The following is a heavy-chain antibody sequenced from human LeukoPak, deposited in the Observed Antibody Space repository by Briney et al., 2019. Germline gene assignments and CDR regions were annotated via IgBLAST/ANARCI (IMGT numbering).Heavy chain of an antibody. CDR3: ARLGELLFDY. D-gene: IGHD1-26*01. V-gene: IGHV4-34*01. J-gene: IGHJ4*02. CDR2: INHSGST. Sequence: SETLSLTCAVYGGSFSGYYWSWIRQPPGKGLEWIGEINHSGSTNYNPSLKSRVTISVDTSKNQFSLKLSSVTAADTAAYYCARLGELLFDYWGQGTLVTVSS. CDR1: GGSFSGYY.